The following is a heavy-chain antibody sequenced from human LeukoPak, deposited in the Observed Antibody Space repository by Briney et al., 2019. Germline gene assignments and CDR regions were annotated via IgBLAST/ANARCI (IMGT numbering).Heavy chain of an antibody. CDR1: GFTFSNYA. V-gene: IGHV3-48*01. CDR3: ARGSGGVVLASPGGY. CDR2: ISSTSTI. J-gene: IGHJ4*02. D-gene: IGHD2-15*01. Sequence: GGSLRLSCAASGFTFSNYAMNWVRQAPGKGLEWVSYISSTSTIYYADSVKGRFTISRDNAKNSLYLQMNSLRAEDTAMYYCARGSGGVVLASPGGYWGQGTLVTVSS.